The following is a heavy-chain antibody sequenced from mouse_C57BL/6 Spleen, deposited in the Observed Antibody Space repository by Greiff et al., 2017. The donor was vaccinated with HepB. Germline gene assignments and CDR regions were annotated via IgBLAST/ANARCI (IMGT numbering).Heavy chain of an antibody. CDR3: ARKEGAAQATFAY. V-gene: IGHV5-6*02. Sequence: DVKLVESGGDLVKPGGSLKLSCAASGFTFSSYGMSWVRQTPDKRLEWVATISSGGSYTYYPDSVKGRFTISRDNAKNTLYLQMSSLKSEDTAMYYCARKEGAAQATFAYWGQGTLVTVSA. J-gene: IGHJ3*01. CDR2: ISSGGSYT. CDR1: GFTFSSYG. D-gene: IGHD3-2*02.